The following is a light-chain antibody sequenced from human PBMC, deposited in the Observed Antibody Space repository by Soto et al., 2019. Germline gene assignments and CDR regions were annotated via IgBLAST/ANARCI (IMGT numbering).Light chain of an antibody. CDR1: RSVDTDY. Sequence: IVLTQSPGSLSLSPGERATLSCRASRSVDTDYLAWYQQKPGQAPRLLIHGASNRATGIPDKFSGSGSATDFTLTISRVEPEDFAVYYCQQHGSSPIFSFGPGTKV. V-gene: IGKV3-20*01. CDR3: QQHGSSPIFS. J-gene: IGKJ3*01. CDR2: GAS.